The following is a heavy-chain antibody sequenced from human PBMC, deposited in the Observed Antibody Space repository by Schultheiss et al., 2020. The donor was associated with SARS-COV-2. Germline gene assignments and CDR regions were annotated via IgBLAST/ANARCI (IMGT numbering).Heavy chain of an antibody. Sequence: GESLKISCAASGFTFSSYAMSWVRQAPGKGLEWVSVIYSGGSTYYADSVKGRFTISRDNSKNTLYLQMNSLKAEDTAVYYCARDRYDKRYWGQGTLVTVSS. D-gene: IGHD3-22*01. CDR3: ARDRYDKRY. J-gene: IGHJ4*02. CDR1: GFTFSSYA. CDR2: IYSGGST. V-gene: IGHV3-66*01.